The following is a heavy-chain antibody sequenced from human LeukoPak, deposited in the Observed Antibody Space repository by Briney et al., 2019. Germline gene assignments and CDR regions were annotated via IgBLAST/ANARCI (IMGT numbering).Heavy chain of an antibody. CDR1: GFTFSSYA. CDR3: AKEEGRYCSSTSCYVGYFQH. D-gene: IGHD2-2*01. CDR2: ISGSGGST. V-gene: IGHV3-23*01. Sequence: GGSLRLSCAASGFTFSSYAMSWVRQAPGKGLEWVSAISGSGGSTYYADSVKGRFTISRDNSKNTLYLQMNSLRAEDTAVYYCAKEEGRYCSSTSCYVGYFQHWGQGTLVTVSS. J-gene: IGHJ1*01.